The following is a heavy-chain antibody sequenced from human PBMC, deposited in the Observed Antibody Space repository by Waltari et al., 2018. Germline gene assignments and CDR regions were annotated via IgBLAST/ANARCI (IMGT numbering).Heavy chain of an antibody. CDR1: DFSVANKY. Sequence: EVQLVQSGGGLVQPGGSLRLSCAASDFSVANKYMTWFRQAPGKGVGYVSVIYGDGTTYYPDSVKGRFTISRDNSKNTLYFQMDSLREEDTAVYYCATRPEYFRYLNIWGRGTLVTVSS. D-gene: IGHD6-6*01. V-gene: IGHV3-66*02. CDR3: ATRPEYFRYLNI. CDR2: IYGDGTT. J-gene: IGHJ2*01.